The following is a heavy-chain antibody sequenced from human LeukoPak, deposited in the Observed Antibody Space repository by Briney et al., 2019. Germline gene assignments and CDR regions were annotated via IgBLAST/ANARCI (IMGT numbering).Heavy chain of an antibody. CDR2: IIPNLGTT. Sequence: SVKVSCKASGGTSNSHAISWVRQAPGQGLEWMGRIIPNLGTTNRAQNFQDRVTLTADKSTNAAYMELTSLTSDDTAVYYCATTNDGGGYQWGDFFDFWGQGTLVTVSS. J-gene: IGHJ4*02. CDR3: ATTNDGGGYQWGDFFDF. D-gene: IGHD3-22*01. CDR1: GGTSNSHA. V-gene: IGHV1-69*04.